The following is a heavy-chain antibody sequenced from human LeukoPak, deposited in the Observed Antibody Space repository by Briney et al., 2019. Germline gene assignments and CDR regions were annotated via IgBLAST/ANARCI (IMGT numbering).Heavy chain of an antibody. V-gene: IGHV3-23*01. CDR2: IRTSGDTT. CDR3: AKDKWGFQH. D-gene: IGHD7-27*01. Sequence: GGSLTLSCAASGFTFSSYAMSWVRQAPGRGREWVSAIRTSGDTTYYADSVKGRFTSSRDNSKNTLYLQMNSLRAEDTAVYYCAKDKWGFQHWGQGTLVTVSS. J-gene: IGHJ1*01. CDR1: GFTFSSYA.